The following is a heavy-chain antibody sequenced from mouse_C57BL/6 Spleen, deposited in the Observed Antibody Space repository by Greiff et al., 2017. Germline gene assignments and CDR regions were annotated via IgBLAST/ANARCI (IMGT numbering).Heavy chain of an antibody. Sequence: VKLQESGPELVKPGASVKISCKASGYAFSSSWMNWVKQRPGKGLEWIGRIYPGDGDTNYNGKFKGKATLTADKSSSTAYMQLSSLTSEDSAVYFCARSPYYDFDYWGQGTTLTVSS. D-gene: IGHD1-1*01. CDR2: IYPGDGDT. J-gene: IGHJ2*01. V-gene: IGHV1-82*01. CDR1: GYAFSSSW. CDR3: ARSPYYDFDY.